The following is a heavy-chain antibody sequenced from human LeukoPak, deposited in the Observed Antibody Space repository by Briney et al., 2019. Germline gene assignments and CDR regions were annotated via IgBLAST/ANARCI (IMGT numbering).Heavy chain of an antibody. V-gene: IGHV3-30*18. CDR3: AKESGRDGYNFADY. J-gene: IGHJ4*02. D-gene: IGHD5-24*01. CDR2: ISYDGSNK. CDR1: GFAFSSYG. Sequence: GGSLRLSCAGSGFAFSSYGMHWVRQAPGKGLEWVAVISYDGSNKYYADSVKGRFTISRDNSKNTLYLQMNSLRAEDTAVYYCAKESGRDGYNFADYWGQGTLVTVSS.